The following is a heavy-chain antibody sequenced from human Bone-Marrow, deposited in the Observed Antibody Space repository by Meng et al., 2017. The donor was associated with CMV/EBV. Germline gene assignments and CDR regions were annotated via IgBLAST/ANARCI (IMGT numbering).Heavy chain of an antibody. D-gene: IGHD3-3*01. Sequence: SETLSLTCTVSGGSISSSSYYWGWIRQPPGKGLEWIGSIYYSGSTYYNPSLKSRVTISVDTSKNQFSLKLSSVTAADTAVYYCARVSDFWSGYSDAFDIWGQGPMVTV. V-gene: IGHV4-39*07. J-gene: IGHJ3*02. CDR1: GGSISSSSYY. CDR3: ARVSDFWSGYSDAFDI. CDR2: IYYSGST.